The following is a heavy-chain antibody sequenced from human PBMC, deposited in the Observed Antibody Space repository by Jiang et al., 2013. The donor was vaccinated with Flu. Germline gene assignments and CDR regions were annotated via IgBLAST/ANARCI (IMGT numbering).Heavy chain of an antibody. CDR2: ISSSGSTI. D-gene: IGHD3-22*01. CDR3: ARGEYYYDSSGFCVY. V-gene: IGHV3-48*03. CDR1: GFTFSSYE. Sequence: QLLESGGGLVQPGGSLRLSCAASGFTFSSYEMNWVRQAPGKGLEWVSYISSSGSTIYYADSVKGRFTISRDNAKNSLYLQMNSLRAEDTAVYYCARGEYYYDSSGFCVYWGQGTLVTVSS. J-gene: IGHJ4*02.